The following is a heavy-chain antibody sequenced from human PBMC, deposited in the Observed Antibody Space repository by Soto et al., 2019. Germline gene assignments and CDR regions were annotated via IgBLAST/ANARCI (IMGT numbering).Heavy chain of an antibody. D-gene: IGHD2-2*01. V-gene: IGHV4-61*01. Sequence: SETLSLTCTVSGGSVSSGSYYWSWIRQPPGKGLEWIGYIYYSGSTNYNPSLKSRVTISVDTSKNQFSLKLSSVTAADTAVYYCARRVMGYQPLVIVLWGPGTLVTVVS. CDR1: GGSVSSGSYY. CDR3: ARRVMGYQPLVIVL. CDR2: IYYSGST. J-gene: IGHJ5*02.